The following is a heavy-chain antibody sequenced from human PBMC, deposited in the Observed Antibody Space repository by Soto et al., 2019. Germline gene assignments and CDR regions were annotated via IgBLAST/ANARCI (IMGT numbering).Heavy chain of an antibody. J-gene: IGHJ5*02. D-gene: IGHD3-16*02. CDR3: ARSRLGGKLPSYNWFDP. CDR1: GGTLRSYS. Sequence: QVELVQSGAEVKKPGSSVKVSCKASGGTLRSYSISWVRQARGQGLEWMEGIIPIFGTANYAQKFQGRVTIIADESTSTAYMELTNLKSEDTAVYYCARSRLGGKLPSYNWFDPWGQGTLVTVSS. CDR2: IIPIFGTA. V-gene: IGHV1-69*01.